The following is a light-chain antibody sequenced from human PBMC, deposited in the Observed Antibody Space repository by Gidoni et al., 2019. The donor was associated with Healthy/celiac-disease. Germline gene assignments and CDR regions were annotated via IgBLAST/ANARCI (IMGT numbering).Light chain of an antibody. CDR1: SSDVGGYNY. CDR2: EVS. CDR3: SSYAGSNNVV. V-gene: IGLV2-8*01. J-gene: IGLJ2*01. Sequence: QSALPQPPSASGSPGQSVTLPCTGTSSDVGGYNYVSWYQQHPGKAPKLMIYEVSKRPSGVPDRFSGSKSGNTASLTVSGLQAEDEADYYCSSYAGSNNVVFGGGTKLTVL.